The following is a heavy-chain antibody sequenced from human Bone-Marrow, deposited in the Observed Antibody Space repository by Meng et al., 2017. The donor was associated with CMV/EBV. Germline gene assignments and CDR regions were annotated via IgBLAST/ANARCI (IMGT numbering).Heavy chain of an antibody. V-gene: IGHV3-30*19. Sequence: GESLKISCATSGFSFNEFGMHWVRQAPGKGLEWVAVISYDGSNKYYADAVKGRFTISRDNSKNTLYLQMNSLRAEDTAVYYCAREFQNFWSGYYYYYGMDVWGQGTTVTVSS. CDR3: AREFQNFWSGYYYYYGMDV. D-gene: IGHD3-3*01. CDR2: ISYDGSNK. CDR1: GFSFNEFG. J-gene: IGHJ6*02.